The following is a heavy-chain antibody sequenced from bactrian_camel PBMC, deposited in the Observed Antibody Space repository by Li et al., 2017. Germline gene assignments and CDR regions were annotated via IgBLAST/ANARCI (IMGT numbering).Heavy chain of an antibody. Sequence: HVQLVESGGCSVQAGGSLRLSCTAPGFSSNSCGMDWYRQAPGKEREFVSSISTDGTTSYADSVKGQFTISRDNAKKTLYLELNSLKTEDTAMYYCAAVRSGGYCDPKLILVADDRGQGTQVTVS. CDR3: AAVRSGGYCDPKLILVADD. D-gene: IGHD2*01. CDR1: GFSSNSCG. V-gene: IGHV3S55*01. CDR2: ISTDGTT. J-gene: IGHJ4*01.